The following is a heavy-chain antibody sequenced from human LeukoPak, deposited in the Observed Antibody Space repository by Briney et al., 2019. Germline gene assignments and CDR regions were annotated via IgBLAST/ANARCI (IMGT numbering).Heavy chain of an antibody. Sequence: GGSLRLSCAGPGLTFRIYAMTWVRQAPGKGLEWVSAISGSGSMTYYEDSVKGRFTISRDKSNNTLYLQMNSLRAEDTALYYCAKTGDYFDSTDYYRPDAFDIWGQGTMVTVSS. D-gene: IGHD3-22*01. CDR1: GLTFRIYA. CDR3: AKTGDYFDSTDYYRPDAFDI. J-gene: IGHJ3*02. V-gene: IGHV3-23*01. CDR2: ISGSGSMT.